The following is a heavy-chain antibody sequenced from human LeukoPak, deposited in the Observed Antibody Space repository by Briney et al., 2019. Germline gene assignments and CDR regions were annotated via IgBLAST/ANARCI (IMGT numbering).Heavy chain of an antibody. Sequence: KPSETLSLTCAVYGGSFSGYYWSWIRQPPGKGLEWIGEINHSGSTNYNPSLKSRVTISVDTSKNQFSLKLSSVTAADAAVYYCARSSYYSDSSGYSYFYYYNMDVWGKGTTVTVSS. V-gene: IGHV4-34*01. CDR1: GGSFSGYY. CDR2: INHSGST. D-gene: IGHD3-22*01. J-gene: IGHJ6*03. CDR3: ARSSYYSDSSGYSYFYYYNMDV.